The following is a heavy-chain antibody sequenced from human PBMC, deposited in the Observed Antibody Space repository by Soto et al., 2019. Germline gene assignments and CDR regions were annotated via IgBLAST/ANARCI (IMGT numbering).Heavy chain of an antibody. J-gene: IGHJ6*02. CDR1: GYTFTGYY. CDR2: INPNSGGT. CDR3: ARDPSCILTGPRVWVYGMDV. V-gene: IGHV1-2*04. D-gene: IGHD3-9*01. Sequence: ASVKVSCKASGYTFTGYYMHWVRQAPGQGLEWMGWINPNSGGTNYAQKFQGWVTMTRDTSISTAYMELSRLRSDDTAVYYCARDPSCILTGPRVWVYGMDVWGQGTTVTVSS.